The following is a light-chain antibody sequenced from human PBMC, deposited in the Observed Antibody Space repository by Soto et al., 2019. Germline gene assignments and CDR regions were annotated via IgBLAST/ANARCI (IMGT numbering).Light chain of an antibody. CDR1: SGDVANYNY. V-gene: IGLV2-14*01. J-gene: IGLJ6*01. CDR2: EVS. CDR3: SSYTSSNTWV. Sequence: QSALTQPASVSGSPGQSITISCTGTSGDVANYNYVSWYQQHPGKAPKVMIYEVSNRPSGVPNRFSGSKSGNTASLTISGLQAEDEADYYCSSYTSSNTWVFGSGTKVTVL.